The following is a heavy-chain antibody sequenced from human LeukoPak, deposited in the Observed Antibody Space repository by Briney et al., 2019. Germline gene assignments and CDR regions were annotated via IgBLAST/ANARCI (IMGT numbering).Heavy chain of an antibody. J-gene: IGHJ6*02. Sequence: GGSLRLSCAASGFSFSDYYMSRVRQAPGKGLEWASYIRSGDSSTIYYADSVKGRFTISRDNAKNSLYLQMSSLRAEDTAVYYCARAMRAYYYYYAMDVWGQGTTVTVSS. CDR2: IRSGDSSTI. D-gene: IGHD2-2*01. V-gene: IGHV3-11*01. CDR3: ARAMRAYYYYYAMDV. CDR1: GFSFSDYY.